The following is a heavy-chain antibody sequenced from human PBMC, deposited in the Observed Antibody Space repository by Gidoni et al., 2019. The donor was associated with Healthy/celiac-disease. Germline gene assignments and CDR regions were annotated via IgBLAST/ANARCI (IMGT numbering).Heavy chain of an antibody. J-gene: IGHJ4*02. D-gene: IGHD3-10*01. Sequence: EVQLLESGGGLVQPGGSLRLYCAASGFTFSSYAMSWVRQDPGKGLEWVSAISGSGGSTYYADSVKGRFTISRDNSKNTLYLQMNSLRAEYTAVYYCAKARNRYYYGSGSYAPNVDYWGQGTLVTVSS. V-gene: IGHV3-23*01. CDR1: GFTFSSYA. CDR2: ISGSGGST. CDR3: AKARNRYYYGSGSYAPNVDY.